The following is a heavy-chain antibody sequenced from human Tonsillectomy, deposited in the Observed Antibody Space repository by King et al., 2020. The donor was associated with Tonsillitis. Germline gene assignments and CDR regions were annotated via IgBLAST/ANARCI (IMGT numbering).Heavy chain of an antibody. Sequence: QLQESGPGLVKPSETLSLTCTVSGGSISNYYWSWIRQPPGKGLEWIAYIYYSGSTYYNPSLKSRVTISVDTSKNQFSLKVRSVTAADTAVYYCARSPLETPYYYYYMDVWGKGTTVTVSS. CDR3: ARSPLETPYYYYYMDV. J-gene: IGHJ6*03. D-gene: IGHD3-3*01. CDR1: GGSISNYY. V-gene: IGHV4-59*01. CDR2: IYYSGST.